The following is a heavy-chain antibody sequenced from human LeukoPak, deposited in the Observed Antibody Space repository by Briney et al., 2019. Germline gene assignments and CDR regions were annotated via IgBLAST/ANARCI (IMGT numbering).Heavy chain of an antibody. D-gene: IGHD5-18*01. V-gene: IGHV3-9*01. CDR3: AKDRYSYGRYYFDY. J-gene: IGHJ4*02. CDR2: ISWNSGSI. CDR1: GFTFDDYA. Sequence: GGSLRLSCAASGFTFDDYAMHWVRQAPGKGLEWVSGISWNSGSIGYADSVMGRFTISRDNAKNSLYLQVNSLRAEDTALYYCAKDRYSYGRYYFDYWGQGTLVTVSS.